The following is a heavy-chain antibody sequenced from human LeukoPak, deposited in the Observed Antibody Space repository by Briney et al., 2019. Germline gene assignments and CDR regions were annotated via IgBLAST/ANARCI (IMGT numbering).Heavy chain of an antibody. CDR1: GFTFSSNA. Sequence: GGSLRLSCAAAGFTFSSNALSWVRQAPGEGLDWVSSISVSSTTYYLDSVKGRFTISRDNSNNALFLQMNSLRAEDTALYYCAKCNLDNCREGFHIWGQGTMVTVSS. D-gene: IGHD1-1*01. CDR3: AKCNLDNCREGFHI. V-gene: IGHV3-23*01. CDR2: ISVSSTT. J-gene: IGHJ3*02.